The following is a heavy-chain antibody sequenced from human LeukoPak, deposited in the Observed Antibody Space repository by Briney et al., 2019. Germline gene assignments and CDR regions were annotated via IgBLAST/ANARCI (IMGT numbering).Heavy chain of an antibody. Sequence: SETLSLTCTVSGGPISSSCYFWGWLRPPPGKGLVWWGGIYYSGSTYYTPSLKSRVTISVATPKNQFSLKLSSVTAPDPAVYYCAREVRRSGYWASRGMDVGGKGTTVTVSS. CDR2: IYYSGST. V-gene: IGHV4-39*07. CDR3: AREVRRSGYWASRGMDV. J-gene: IGHJ6*04. CDR1: GGPISSSCYF. D-gene: IGHD3-22*01.